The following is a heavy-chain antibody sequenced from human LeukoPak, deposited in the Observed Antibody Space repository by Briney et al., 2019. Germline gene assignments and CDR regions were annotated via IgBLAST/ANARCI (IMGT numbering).Heavy chain of an antibody. J-gene: IGHJ4*02. CDR1: GFTFSNAW. V-gene: IGHV3-15*01. CDR2: KKSKTDGGTT. CDR3: TTDPDTVIYHFDY. Sequence: PRGSLRLSCATSGFTFSNAWLSWVRQAPGKGLEWVGRKKSKTDGGTTDSAAPVKGRFTISRDDSKNTLHLQMNSLKTEDTAVYYCTTDPDTVIYHFDYWGQGTLVTV. D-gene: IGHD4-17*01.